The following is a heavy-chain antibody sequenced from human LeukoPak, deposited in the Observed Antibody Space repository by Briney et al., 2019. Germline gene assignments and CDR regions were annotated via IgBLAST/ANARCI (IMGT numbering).Heavy chain of an antibody. CDR1: GFTFSSYS. CDR3: ARDRTYDYGDYDGAFDI. J-gene: IGHJ3*02. Sequence: GGSLRLSCAASGFTFSSYSMNWVRQAPGKGLEWVAVISYDGSNKYYADSVKGRFTISRDNSKNTLYLQMNSLRAEDTAVYYCARDRTYDYGDYDGAFDIWGQGTMVTVSS. D-gene: IGHD4-17*01. CDR2: ISYDGSNK. V-gene: IGHV3-30*03.